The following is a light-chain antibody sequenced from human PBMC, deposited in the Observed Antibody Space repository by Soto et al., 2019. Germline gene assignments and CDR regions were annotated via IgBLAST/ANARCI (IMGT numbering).Light chain of an antibody. CDR3: QQYGSSPGLFT. V-gene: IGKV3-20*01. CDR2: GAS. Sequence: EIVLTQSPGTLSLSPGEIATLSCRASQSVSSSYLAWYQQKPGQAPSLLIYGASSRATGIPDRFSGSGSGTDFTLTISRLEPEDFAVYYCQQYGSSPGLFTFGPGPKVDIK. J-gene: IGKJ3*01. CDR1: QSVSSSY.